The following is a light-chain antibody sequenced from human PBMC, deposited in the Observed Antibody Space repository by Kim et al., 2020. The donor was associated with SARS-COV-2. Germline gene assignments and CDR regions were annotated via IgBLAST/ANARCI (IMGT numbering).Light chain of an antibody. V-gene: IGKV3-20*01. J-gene: IGKJ2*01. CDR3: PQYGISPRP. CDR2: GAS. CDR1: QSVSSSY. Sequence: EIVLTQSPGTLSLSPGERATLSCRASQSVSSSYLAWYQQKPGQAPRLLIYGASSRATGIPDRFSGSGSGTDFTLTISRLEPEDFAVYYCPQYGISPRPFGQVTTLEI.